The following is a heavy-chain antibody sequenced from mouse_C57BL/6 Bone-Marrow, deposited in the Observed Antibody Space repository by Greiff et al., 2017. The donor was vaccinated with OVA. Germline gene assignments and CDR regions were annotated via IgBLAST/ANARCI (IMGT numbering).Heavy chain of an antibody. CDR3: ARGPLAY. J-gene: IGHJ2*01. CDR2: INPSSGYT. V-gene: IGHV1-4*01. CDR1: GYTFTSYT. Sequence: QVQLQQSGAELARPGASVKMSCKASGYTFTSYTMHWVKQRPGQGLEWIGYINPSSGYTKYNQKFKDEATLTAEKSSSKAYMKLSSLTSAVSALSYSARGPLAYWGPGTTLTVSS.